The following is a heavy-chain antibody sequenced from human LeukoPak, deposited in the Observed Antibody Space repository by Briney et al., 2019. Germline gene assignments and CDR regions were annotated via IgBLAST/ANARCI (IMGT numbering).Heavy chain of an antibody. D-gene: IGHD2-21*02. CDR1: GFTFGSYA. Sequence: PAGSLRLSCAASGFTFGSYAMSWVRQAPGKGLEWVSAISGSAGSTYYADSVKGRFTISRDNSKNTLYLQMNSLRAEDTAVYYCAKDRAAYCGGDCDADFDYWGQGARDSVSS. J-gene: IGHJ4*02. CDR2: ISGSAGST. CDR3: AKDRAAYCGGDCDADFDY. V-gene: IGHV3-23*01.